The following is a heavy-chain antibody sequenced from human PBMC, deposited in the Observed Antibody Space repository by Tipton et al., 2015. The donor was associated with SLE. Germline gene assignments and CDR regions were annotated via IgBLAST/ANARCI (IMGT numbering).Heavy chain of an antibody. CDR2: IYTSGST. CDR1: GDSFSSGSYY. D-gene: IGHD6-6*01. V-gene: IGHV4-61*02. Sequence: TLSLTCAVSGDSFSSGSYYWSWIRQPAGKGLEWIGRIYTSGSTNYNPSLKSRVTISVDPAKNQFSLRLTSVTAADTAVYYCARRPQADFFDYWSQGTLVTVSS. J-gene: IGHJ4*02. CDR3: ARRPQADFFDY.